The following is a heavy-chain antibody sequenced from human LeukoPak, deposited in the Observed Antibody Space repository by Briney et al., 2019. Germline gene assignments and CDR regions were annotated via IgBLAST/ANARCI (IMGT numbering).Heavy chain of an antibody. V-gene: IGHV3-21*01. CDR3: ARDWVYKIDY. J-gene: IGHJ4*02. D-gene: IGHD5-24*01. Sequence: GGSLRLSCAASGFTFSSYSMNWVRQAPGKGLEWVSSISSSSSYIYYADSVKGRFTISRDNAKNTLILQMNSLRAEDTAVYYCARDWVYKIDYWGRGTLVTVSS. CDR1: GFTFSSYS. CDR2: ISSSSSYI.